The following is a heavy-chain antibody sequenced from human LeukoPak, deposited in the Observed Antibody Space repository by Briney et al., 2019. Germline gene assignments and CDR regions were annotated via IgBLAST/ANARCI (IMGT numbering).Heavy chain of an antibody. CDR1: GGTFSSYA. J-gene: IGHJ4*02. CDR2: IIPIFGTA. CDR3: ARGGIRRDGYNYEDSTPDY. V-gene: IGHV1-69*06. Sequence: ASVKVSCKASGGTFSSYAISWVRQAPGQGLEWMGGIIPIFGTANYAQKFQGRVTITADKSTSTAYMELSSLRSEDTAVYYCARGGIRRDGYNYEDSTPDYWGQGTLVTVSS. D-gene: IGHD5-24*01.